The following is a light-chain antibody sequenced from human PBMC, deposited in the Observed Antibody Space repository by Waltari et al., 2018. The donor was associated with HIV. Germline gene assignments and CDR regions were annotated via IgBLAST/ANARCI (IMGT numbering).Light chain of an antibody. J-gene: IGLJ2*01. CDR2: DNN. CDR1: SSTLGNNY. Sequence: QSVLTQPPSVSAAPGQKVTISCSGSSSTLGNNYVSWYQQLPGTAPKLLIYDNNERPSGIPDRFSGSKSGTSATLDITGLQTGDEADYYCGTWDSSLSAVFGGGTKLTVL. V-gene: IGLV1-51*01. CDR3: GTWDSSLSAV.